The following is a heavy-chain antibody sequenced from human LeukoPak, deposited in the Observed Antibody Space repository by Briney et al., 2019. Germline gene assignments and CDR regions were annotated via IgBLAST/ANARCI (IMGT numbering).Heavy chain of an antibody. D-gene: IGHD6-6*01. Sequence: GGSLGLSCAASGFTFSSYAMSWVRQAPGKGLEWVSAISGAGGSTYYADSVKGRFTISRDNSKNTLSLQMNSLRAEDTAVYYCAKGDPSYSSSFAYWGQGTLVTVSS. CDR1: GFTFSSYA. J-gene: IGHJ4*02. CDR2: ISGAGGST. V-gene: IGHV3-23*01. CDR3: AKGDPSYSSSFAY.